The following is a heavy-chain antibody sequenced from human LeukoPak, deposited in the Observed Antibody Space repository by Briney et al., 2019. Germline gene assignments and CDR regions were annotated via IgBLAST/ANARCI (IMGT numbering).Heavy chain of an antibody. J-gene: IGHJ4*02. CDR3: VRAVGGNDGRTFGY. CDR1: GFTFSSYA. Sequence: SGGSLRLSCAASGFTFSSYAMSWVRQAPGKGLEWVSAISGSGGSTYYADSVKGRFTISRDNAKNTLYLQMNSLRAEDTAMYYCVRAVGGNDGRTFGYWGQGTLVTVSS. CDR2: ISGSGGST. D-gene: IGHD3-3*01. V-gene: IGHV3-23*01.